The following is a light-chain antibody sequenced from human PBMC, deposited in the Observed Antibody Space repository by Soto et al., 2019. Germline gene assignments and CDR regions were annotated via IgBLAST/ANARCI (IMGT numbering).Light chain of an antibody. CDR3: QQSYSTLYT. V-gene: IGKV1-39*01. Sequence: DIPMTQSPSSLSASVGDRVTITCRASQSISSYLNWYQQNPGTAPKVLIDAASSLRSGVPSRFSGSGYGTDFTLTSSSLQPEDFATYYCQQSYSTLYTFGQGTKVEIK. CDR2: AAS. CDR1: QSISSY. J-gene: IGKJ2*01.